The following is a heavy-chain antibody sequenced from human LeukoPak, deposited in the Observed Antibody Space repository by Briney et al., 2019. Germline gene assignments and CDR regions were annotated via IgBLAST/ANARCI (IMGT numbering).Heavy chain of an antibody. CDR3: ARGLEPTWYSSSNNWFDP. CDR1: GYTFTSYA. V-gene: IGHV1-3*01. CDR2: INAGNGNT. Sequence: ASVKVSCKASGYTFTSYAMHWVRQAPGQRLEWMGWINAGNGNTKYSQKFQGRVTITRDTSASTAYMELSSLRSEDTAVYYCARGLEPTWYSSSNNWFDPWGQGTLVTVSS. D-gene: IGHD6-13*01. J-gene: IGHJ5*02.